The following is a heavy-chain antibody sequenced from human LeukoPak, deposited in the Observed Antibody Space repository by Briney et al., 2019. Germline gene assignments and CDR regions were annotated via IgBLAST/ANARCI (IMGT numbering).Heavy chain of an antibody. Sequence: GGSLRLSCVGSGYIFSSYAMTWVRQAPGKGLEWVSAISGSGGSTYYADSVKGRFTISRDNSKNTLYLQMNSLRAEDTAVYYCAKTITMVRGVITSPDYYYGMDVWGQGTTVTVSS. CDR1: GYIFSSYA. CDR2: ISGSGGST. CDR3: AKTITMVRGVITSPDYYYGMDV. V-gene: IGHV3-23*01. D-gene: IGHD3-10*01. J-gene: IGHJ6*02.